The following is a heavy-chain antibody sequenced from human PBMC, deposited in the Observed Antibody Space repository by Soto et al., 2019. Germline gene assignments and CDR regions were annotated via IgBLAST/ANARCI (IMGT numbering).Heavy chain of an antibody. CDR3: ARDYDYVWGSYRYPPGY. D-gene: IGHD3-16*02. J-gene: IGHJ4*02. CDR2: ISSSSSYI. V-gene: IGHV3-21*01. CDR1: GLTFSSYS. Sequence: PGGSLRLSCAASGLTFSSYSMNWVRQAPGKGLEWVSSISSSSSYIYYADSVKGRFTISRDNAKNSLYLQMNSLRAEDTAVYYCARDYDYVWGSYRYPPGYWGQGTQVTVSS.